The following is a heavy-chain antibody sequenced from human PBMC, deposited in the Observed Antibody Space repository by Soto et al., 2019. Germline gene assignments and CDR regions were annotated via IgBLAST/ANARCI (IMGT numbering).Heavy chain of an antibody. CDR3: ARAHEVAWFDS. V-gene: IGHV3-21*01. CDR1: GFSFSSYT. J-gene: IGHJ5*01. Sequence: GGSLRLSXAASGFSFSSYTMNWVRQAPGKGLQWVSSITNRGTHTYSADSVKGRFTISRDNDKNSLYLQMNNLRAEDTAIYFCARAHEVAWFDSWGLGTLVTVS. CDR2: ITNRGTHT. D-gene: IGHD2-15*01.